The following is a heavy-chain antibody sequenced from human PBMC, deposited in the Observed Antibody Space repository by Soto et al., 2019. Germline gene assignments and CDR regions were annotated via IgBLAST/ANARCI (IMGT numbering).Heavy chain of an antibody. CDR1: GGSISSYY. Sequence: DTLSLTCTVSGGSISSYYWSWIRQPPGKGLEWIGYIYYSGSTNYNPSLKSRVTISVDTSKNQFSLKLSSVTAADTAVYYCARGGYYDFWSGYYKGGHYYYGMDVWGQGTTVTVSS. CDR3: ARGGYYDFWSGYYKGGHYYYGMDV. J-gene: IGHJ6*02. CDR2: IYYSGST. D-gene: IGHD3-3*01. V-gene: IGHV4-59*01.